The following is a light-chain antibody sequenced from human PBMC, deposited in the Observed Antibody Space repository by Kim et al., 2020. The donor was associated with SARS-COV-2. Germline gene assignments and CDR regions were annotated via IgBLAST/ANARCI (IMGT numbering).Light chain of an antibody. CDR3: HQRNNPLT. CDR2: DAS. J-gene: IGKJ4*01. V-gene: IGKV3-11*01. CDR1: QSVSSS. Sequence: SLSPGERATRSCRASQSVSSSLAWYQQKPGQAPRLVIYDASNRATAIPARFSGSGSGTDFTLTISSLEPEDFAVYYCHQRNNPLTFGGGTKVEIK.